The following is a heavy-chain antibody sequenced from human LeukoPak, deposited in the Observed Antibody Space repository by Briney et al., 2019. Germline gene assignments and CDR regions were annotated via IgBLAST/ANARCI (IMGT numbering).Heavy chain of an antibody. J-gene: IGHJ6*02. Sequence: ASLKVSCEASGYKLTDYHIHWVRQAPGQGLEWMGWMNPNSGNTGYAQKFQGRVTMTRNTSISTAYMELSSLRSEDTAVYYCARGGLLAAAGTPYYYGMDVWGQGTTVTVSS. CDR1: GYKLTDYH. CDR3: ARGGLLAAAGTPYYYGMDV. V-gene: IGHV1-8*02. CDR2: MNPNSGNT. D-gene: IGHD6-13*01.